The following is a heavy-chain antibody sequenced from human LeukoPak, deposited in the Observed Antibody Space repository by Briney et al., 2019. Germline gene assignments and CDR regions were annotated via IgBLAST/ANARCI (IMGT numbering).Heavy chain of an antibody. D-gene: IGHD1-1*01. J-gene: IGHJ4*02. CDR3: ATVERRGGYYFDY. CDR1: RYTLTELS. CDR2: FDTEDGET. V-gene: IGHV1-24*01. Sequence: VASVKVSRKVSRYTLTELSMHWVRQTPEKGLERMGGFDTEDGETIYAQKFQGRVTMTEDTSTDTAYMELSSLRSEDTAVYYCATVERRGGYYFDYWGQGTLVTVSS.